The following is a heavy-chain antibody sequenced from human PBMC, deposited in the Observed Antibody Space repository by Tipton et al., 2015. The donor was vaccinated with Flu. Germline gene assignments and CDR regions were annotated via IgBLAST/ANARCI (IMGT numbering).Heavy chain of an antibody. J-gene: IGHJ3*02. CDR1: GGTFSSYA. Sequence: QVQLVQSGAEVKKPGSSVKVSCKASGGTFSSYAISWVRQAPGQGLEWMGGIIPIFGTANYAQKFQGRVTITADESTSTAYMELSSLRSEDTAVYYCARGPTYYYDSSGYRRPGAFDIWGQGTMVTVSS. D-gene: IGHD3-22*01. V-gene: IGHV1-69*01. CDR3: ARGPTYYYDSSGYRRPGAFDI. CDR2: IIPIFGTA.